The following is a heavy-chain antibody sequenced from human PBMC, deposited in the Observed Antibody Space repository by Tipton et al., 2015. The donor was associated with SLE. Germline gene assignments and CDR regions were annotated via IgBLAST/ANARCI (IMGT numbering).Heavy chain of an antibody. D-gene: IGHD4-17*01. CDR1: GFTFSSYD. Sequence: RSLRLSCAASGFTFSSYDMHWVRQAPGKGLEWVAVISYDGSNKYYADSVKGRFTISRDNSKNTLYLQMNSLRAEDTAVYYCVKGPMKGGDYGYWGQGTLVTVSS. V-gene: IGHV3-30*18. J-gene: IGHJ4*02. CDR2: ISYDGSNK. CDR3: VKGPMKGGDYGY.